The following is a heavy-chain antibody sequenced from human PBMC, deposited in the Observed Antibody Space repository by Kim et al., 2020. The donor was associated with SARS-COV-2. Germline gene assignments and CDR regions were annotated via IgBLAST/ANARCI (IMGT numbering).Heavy chain of an antibody. CDR1: GFTFSSYA. CDR3: AKVPENPVSPEGNLPFDY. V-gene: IGHV3-23*01. CDR2: ISGSGGST. Sequence: GGSLRLSCAASGFTFSSYAMSWVRQAPGKGLEWVSAISGSGGSTYYADSVKGRFTISRDNSKNTLYLQMNSLRAEDTAVYYCAKVPENPVSPEGNLPFDYWGQGTLVTVSS. J-gene: IGHJ4*02. D-gene: IGHD4-4*01.